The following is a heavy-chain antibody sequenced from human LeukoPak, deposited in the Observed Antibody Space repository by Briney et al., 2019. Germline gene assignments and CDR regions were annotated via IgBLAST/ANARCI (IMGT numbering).Heavy chain of an antibody. D-gene: IGHD5-24*01. J-gene: IGHJ6*04. CDR1: GFTFSSYS. CDR3: ARGKERMDV. Sequence: PGGSLRLSCAASGFTFSSYSMNWVRQAPGKGLEWVSSISSSSGYIYYADSVKGRFTISRDNAKNSLYLQMNSLRAEDTALYYCARGKERMDVWGKGTTVTVSS. CDR2: ISSSSGYI. V-gene: IGHV3-21*01.